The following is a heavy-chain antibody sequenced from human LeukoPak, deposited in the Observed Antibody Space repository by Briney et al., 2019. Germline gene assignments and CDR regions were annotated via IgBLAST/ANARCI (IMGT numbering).Heavy chain of an antibody. V-gene: IGHV4-34*01. Sequence: SETLSLTCAVYGGSFSGYYWSWIRQPPGKGLEWIGSIYYSGSTYYNPSLKSRVTISVDTSKHQFSLKLSSVTAADTAVYYCARVVGLIAVAGTWFDPWGQGTLVTVSS. CDR1: GGSFSGYY. D-gene: IGHD6-19*01. CDR3: ARVVGLIAVAGTWFDP. J-gene: IGHJ5*02. CDR2: IYYSGST.